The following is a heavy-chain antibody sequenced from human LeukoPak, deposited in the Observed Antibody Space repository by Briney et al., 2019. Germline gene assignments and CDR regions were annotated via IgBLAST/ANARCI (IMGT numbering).Heavy chain of an antibody. D-gene: IGHD2-15*01. V-gene: IGHV3-30-3*01. J-gene: IGHJ3*02. CDR3: ARELYCSGGSCYSNDAFDI. CDR1: GFTFSSYA. CDR2: ISYDGSNK. Sequence: PGRSLRLSCTASGFTFSSYAMHWVRQAPGKGLEWVAVISYDGSNKYYADSVKGRFTISRDNSKNTLYLQMNSLRAEDTAVYYCARELYCSGGSCYSNDAFDIWGQGTMVTVSS.